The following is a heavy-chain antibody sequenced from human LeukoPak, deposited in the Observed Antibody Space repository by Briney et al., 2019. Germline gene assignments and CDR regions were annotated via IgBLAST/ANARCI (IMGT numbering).Heavy chain of an antibody. CDR1: GFTFSNAW. V-gene: IGHV3-15*01. J-gene: IGHJ4*02. CDR3: TTSYYYDSSGYYYSYFDY. D-gene: IGHD3-22*01. CDR2: IKSKTDGGTT. Sequence: GGSLRLSCAASGFTFSNAWMSWVRQAPGKGREWVGRIKSKTDGGTTDYAAHVKGRFTISRDDSKNTLYLQMNSLKTEDTAVYYCTTSYYYDSSGYYYSYFDYWGQGTLVTVSS.